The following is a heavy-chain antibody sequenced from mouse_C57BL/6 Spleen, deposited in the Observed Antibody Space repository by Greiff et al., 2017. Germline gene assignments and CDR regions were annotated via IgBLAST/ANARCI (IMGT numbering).Heavy chain of an antibody. Sequence: VQLQQPGAELVRPGSSVKLSCKASGYTFTSYWMDWVKQRPGQGLEWIGYIYPSDSETHYNQKFKDKATLTVDKSSSTAYMQLSSLTSEDSAVYYCARRVTVGGGYWGQGTTLTVSS. CDR3: ARRVTVGGGY. CDR2: IYPSDSET. V-gene: IGHV1-61*01. CDR1: GYTFTSYW. J-gene: IGHJ2*01. D-gene: IGHD1-1*01.